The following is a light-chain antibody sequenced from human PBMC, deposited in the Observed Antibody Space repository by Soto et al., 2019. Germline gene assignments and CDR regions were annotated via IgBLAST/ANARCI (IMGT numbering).Light chain of an antibody. V-gene: IGKV4-1*01. CDR1: QSVLYSSDNKNY. Sequence: DIVMTQSPESLAVSLGERATINCKSSQSVLYSSDNKNYLAWYQQKPGQPPKLLIYWASTRDSGVPDRFSGSGSGADFTLTISSLPAEDVAVYYCQQYYTTLTFGGGTKVEIK. CDR2: WAS. J-gene: IGKJ4*01. CDR3: QQYYTTLT.